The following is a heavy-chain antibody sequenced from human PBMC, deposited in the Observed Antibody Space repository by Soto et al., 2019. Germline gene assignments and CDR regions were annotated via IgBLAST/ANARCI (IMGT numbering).Heavy chain of an antibody. CDR2: INHSGST. CDR3: ASEYCSGGSYYYGMDV. D-gene: IGHD2-15*01. V-gene: IGHV4-34*01. Sequence: SSETLSLTCAVYGGSFSGYYWSWIRQPPGKGLEWIGEINHSGSTNYNPSLKSRVTISVDTSKNQFSLKLSSVTAADTAVYYCASEYCSGGSYYYGMDVWGQGTTVTVSS. J-gene: IGHJ6*02. CDR1: GGSFSGYY.